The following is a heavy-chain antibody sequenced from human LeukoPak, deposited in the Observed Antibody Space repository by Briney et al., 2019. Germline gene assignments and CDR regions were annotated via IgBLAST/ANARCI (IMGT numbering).Heavy chain of an antibody. CDR2: ISGSGGRI. J-gene: IGHJ4*02. D-gene: IGHD2/OR15-2a*01. V-gene: IGHV3-23*01. CDR1: GFTFSSYA. Sequence: GGSLRLSCAASGFTFSSYAMSWVRQAPGKGLEWVSAISGSGGRIYYADSVKGRFTTSRDNSKNTLYLQMNSLRAEDTAVYYCAKDLFLWYFDYWGQGTLVTVSS. CDR3: AKDLFLWYFDY.